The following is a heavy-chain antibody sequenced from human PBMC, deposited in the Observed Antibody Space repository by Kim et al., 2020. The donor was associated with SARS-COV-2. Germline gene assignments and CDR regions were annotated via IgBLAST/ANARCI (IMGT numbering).Heavy chain of an antibody. Sequence: GGSLRLSCAASGFTFSSYAMHWVRQAPGKGLEWVAVISYDGSNKYYADSVKGRFTISRDNSKNTLYLQMNSLRAEDTAVYYCAREERITMVRGVKHAFDIWGQGTMVTVSS. D-gene: IGHD3-10*01. CDR3: AREERITMVRGVKHAFDI. CDR1: GFTFSSYA. J-gene: IGHJ3*02. CDR2: ISYDGSNK. V-gene: IGHV3-30*04.